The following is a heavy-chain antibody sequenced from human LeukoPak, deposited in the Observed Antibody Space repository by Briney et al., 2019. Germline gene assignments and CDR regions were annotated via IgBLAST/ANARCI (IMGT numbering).Heavy chain of an antibody. J-gene: IGHJ4*02. Sequence: ASVKVSCKASGGTFSSYAISWVRQAPGQGLEWMGRIIPILGIANYAQKFQGRVTMTRNTSISTAYMELSSLRSEDTAVYYCARTSRPAYYYGSDLDYWGQGTLVTVSS. V-gene: IGHV1-69*04. CDR1: GGTFSSYA. CDR3: ARTSRPAYYYGSDLDY. D-gene: IGHD3-10*01. CDR2: IIPILGIA.